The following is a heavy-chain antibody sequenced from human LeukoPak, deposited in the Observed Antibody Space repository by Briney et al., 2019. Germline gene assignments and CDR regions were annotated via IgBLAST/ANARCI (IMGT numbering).Heavy chain of an antibody. CDR1: GFTFSSYA. CDR3: AKDPGGSWDY. CDR2: ISSGGGTT. J-gene: IGHJ4*02. V-gene: IGHV3-23*01. D-gene: IGHD2-8*02. Sequence: GSLRLSCAASGFTFSSYAMTWVRQAPGKGLEWVSSISSGGGTTYYADSVKGRFTISRDNSKNTLYLQMNSLRAEDTAVYYCAKDPGGSWDYWGQGALVTVSS.